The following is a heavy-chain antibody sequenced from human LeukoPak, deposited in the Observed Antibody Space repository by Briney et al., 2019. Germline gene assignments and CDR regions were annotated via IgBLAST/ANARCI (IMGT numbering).Heavy chain of an antibody. CDR3: ARTHYDYVWGSYRAYFDY. J-gene: IGHJ4*02. CDR2: IYYSGST. D-gene: IGHD3-16*02. Sequence: SETLSLTCTVSGGSISSYYWSWIRQPPGKGLEWIGYIYYSGSTNYNPSLKSRVTISVDTSKNQFSLKLSSVTAADTAVYYCARTHYDYVWGSYRAYFDYWGQGTLVTVSS. V-gene: IGHV4-59*08. CDR1: GGSISSYY.